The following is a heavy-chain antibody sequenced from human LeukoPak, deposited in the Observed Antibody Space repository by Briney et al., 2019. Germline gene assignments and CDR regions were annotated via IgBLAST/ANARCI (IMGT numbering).Heavy chain of an antibody. CDR3: ASCRDGYNSNY. V-gene: IGHV3-21*01. CDR1: GFTFSSYS. J-gene: IGHJ4*02. CDR2: ISSSSSYI. D-gene: IGHD5-24*01. Sequence: GGSLRLPCAASGFTFSSYSMNWVRQAPGKGLEWVSSISSSSSYIYYADSVKGRFTIYRDKDKNSLYLQMNSLRAEDTAVYYCASCRDGYNSNYWGQGTLVTVSS.